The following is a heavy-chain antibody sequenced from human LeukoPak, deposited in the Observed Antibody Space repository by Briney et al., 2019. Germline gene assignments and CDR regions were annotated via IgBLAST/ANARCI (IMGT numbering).Heavy chain of an antibody. CDR2: MNPNSGNT. D-gene: IGHD3-3*01. CDR1: GYTFTSYD. V-gene: IGHV1-8*01. CDR3: VREVSAWPKNWFDP. J-gene: IGHJ5*02. Sequence: GASVKVSCKASGYTFTSYDINWVRQATGQGLEWMGWMNPNSGNTGYAQKFQGRVTMTRNTSISTAYMELSSLRSEDTAVYYCVREVSAWPKNWFDPWGQGTLVTVSS.